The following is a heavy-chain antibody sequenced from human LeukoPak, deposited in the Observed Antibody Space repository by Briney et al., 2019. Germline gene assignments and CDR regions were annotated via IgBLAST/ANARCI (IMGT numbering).Heavy chain of an antibody. CDR1: GGSISSYY. Sequence: PSETLSLTCTVSGGSISSYYWSWIRQPPGKGLEWIGYIYYSGSTNYNPSLKSRVTISVDTSKNQFSLKLSSVTAADTAVYYCAREGDFNWFDPWGQRTLVTVSS. V-gene: IGHV4-59*01. CDR2: IYYSGST. D-gene: IGHD3-10*01. J-gene: IGHJ5*02. CDR3: AREGDFNWFDP.